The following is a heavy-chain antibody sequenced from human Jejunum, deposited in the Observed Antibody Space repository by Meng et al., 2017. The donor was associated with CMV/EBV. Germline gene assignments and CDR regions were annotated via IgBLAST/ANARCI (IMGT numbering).Heavy chain of an antibody. D-gene: IGHD2-2*01. CDR3: AREESGDMPYSFNY. V-gene: IGHV3-7*01. J-gene: IGHJ4*02. CDR2: IKQDGSQK. Sequence: SGFTFSKHWLSWVRQAPGKGLEWVANIKQDGSQKYYVDSVKGRFTISRDNAKTSLYLQMNSLTAEDTALYYCAREESGDMPYSFNYWGQGTLVSV. CDR1: GFTFSKHW.